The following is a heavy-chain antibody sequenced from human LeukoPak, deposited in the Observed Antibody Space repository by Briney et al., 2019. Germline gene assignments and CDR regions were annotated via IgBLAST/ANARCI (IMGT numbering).Heavy chain of an antibody. Sequence: SVKVSCKASGYTFTSYGISWVRQAPGQGLEWMGGIIPIFGTANYAQKFQGRVTITADESTSTAYMELSSLRSEDTAVYYCARAGAYDSSGYYPRVNWFDPWGQGTLVTVSS. D-gene: IGHD3-22*01. CDR3: ARAGAYDSSGYYPRVNWFDP. CDR1: GYTFTSYG. CDR2: IIPIFGTA. J-gene: IGHJ5*02. V-gene: IGHV1-69*13.